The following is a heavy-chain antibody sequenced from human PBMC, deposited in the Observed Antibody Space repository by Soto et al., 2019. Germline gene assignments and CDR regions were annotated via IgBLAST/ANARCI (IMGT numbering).Heavy chain of an antibody. D-gene: IGHD3-22*01. CDR2: IYYSGST. J-gene: IGHJ5*02. Sequence: PSETLSLTCTVSGGSISSGGYYWSWIRQHPGTGLEWIGYIYYSGSTYYNPSLKSRVTISVDTSKNQFSLKLSSVTAADTAVYYCARDTRYRVDSSGQLNTNWFDPWGQGTLVTVSS. V-gene: IGHV4-31*03. CDR3: ARDTRYRVDSSGQLNTNWFDP. CDR1: GGSISSGGYY.